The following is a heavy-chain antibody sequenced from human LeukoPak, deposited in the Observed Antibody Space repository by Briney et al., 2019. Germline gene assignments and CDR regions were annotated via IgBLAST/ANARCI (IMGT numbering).Heavy chain of an antibody. CDR3: ARPPRGYSYQPPDY. V-gene: IGHV3-23*01. J-gene: IGHJ4*02. CDR2: ISGSGGST. Sequence: GGSLRLSCAASGFTFSSYAMSWVRQAPGKGLEWVSAISGSGGSTYYADSVKGRFTISRDNSKNTLYLQMNSLRAEDPAVYYCARPPRGYSYQPPDYWGQGTLVTVSS. CDR1: GFTFSSYA. D-gene: IGHD5-18*01.